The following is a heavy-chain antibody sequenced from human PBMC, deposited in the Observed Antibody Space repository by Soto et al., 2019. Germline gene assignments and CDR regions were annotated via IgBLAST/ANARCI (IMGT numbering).Heavy chain of an antibody. CDR3: ARHGAAIWLGY. D-gene: IGHD6-19*01. J-gene: IGHJ4*02. V-gene: IGHV5-10-1*01. CDR2: IDPSDSYM. Sequence: GESLKISCKTSGYTFSGHWISWVRQVPGRGLQWMGNIDPSDSYMNYNPAFRGHVTFSVDKSSSTAYLHWSGLGPSDTAIYYCARHGAAIWLGYWGQGTLVTVSS. CDR1: GYTFSGHW.